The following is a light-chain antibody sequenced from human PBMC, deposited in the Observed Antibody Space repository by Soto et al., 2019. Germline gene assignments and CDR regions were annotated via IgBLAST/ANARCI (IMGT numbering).Light chain of an antibody. CDR3: LHLNSYSPDT. J-gene: IGKJ3*01. Sequence: DIQLTQSPSFLSASVGDRVTITSRASQVINSYLAWYQQKPGTAPKLLIFAASTLQNGVPSRFSGSGSGTEFTLTISSLQPEDFATYYCLHLNSYSPDTFGPGTKVDIK. V-gene: IGKV1-9*01. CDR1: QVINSY. CDR2: AAS.